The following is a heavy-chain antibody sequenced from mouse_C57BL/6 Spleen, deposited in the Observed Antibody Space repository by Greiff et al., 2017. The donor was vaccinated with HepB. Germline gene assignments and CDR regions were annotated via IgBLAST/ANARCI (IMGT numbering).Heavy chain of an antibody. CDR1: GYSITSGYY. J-gene: IGHJ4*01. V-gene: IGHV3-6*01. CDR3: AREDS. Sequence: VQLKQSGPGLVKPSQSLSLTCSVTGYSITSGYYWNWIRQFPGNKLEWMGYISYDGSNNYNPSLKNRISITRDTSKNQFFLKLNSVTTEDTATYYCAREDSWGQGTSVTVSS. CDR2: ISYDGSN.